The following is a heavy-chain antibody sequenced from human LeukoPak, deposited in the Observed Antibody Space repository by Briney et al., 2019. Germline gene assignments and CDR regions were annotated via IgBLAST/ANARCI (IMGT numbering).Heavy chain of an antibody. CDR1: GFTFSSYA. Sequence: GGSLRLSCAASGFTFSSYAMHWVRQAPGKGLEWVAVISYDGSNKYYADSVKGRFTISRDNSGITLFLQMNSLRAEDAAVYYCAKDLRPGAIWTNDGFDIWGQGTVVTVSS. CDR2: ISYDGSNK. CDR3: AKDLRPGAIWTNDGFDI. V-gene: IGHV3-30-3*01. D-gene: IGHD2-2*01. J-gene: IGHJ3*02.